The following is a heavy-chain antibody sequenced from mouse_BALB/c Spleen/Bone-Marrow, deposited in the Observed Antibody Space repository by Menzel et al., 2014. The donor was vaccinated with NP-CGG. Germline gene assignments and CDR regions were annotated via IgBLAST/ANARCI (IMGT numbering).Heavy chain of an antibody. J-gene: IGHJ3*01. CDR2: IDPYNGGT. CDR3: ARDNYYGSSTGFAY. V-gene: IGHV1S135*01. Sequence: EFQLQQSGPELVKPGASVKVSCKASGYAFTSYNMYWVKQSHGKSLEWIGYIDPYNGGTSYNQKFKGKATLTVDKSSSTAYMHLNSLTSEDSAVYYCARDNYYGSSTGFAYWGQGALVTVSA. D-gene: IGHD1-1*01. CDR1: GYAFTSYN.